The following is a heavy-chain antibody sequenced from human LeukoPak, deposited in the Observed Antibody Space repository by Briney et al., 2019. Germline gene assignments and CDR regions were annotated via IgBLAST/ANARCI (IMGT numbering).Heavy chain of an antibody. J-gene: IGHJ4*02. CDR2: IKQDGSEK. CDR3: ARDFAHSDFWSGKYYFDY. V-gene: IGHV3-7*01. Sequence: GGSLRLSCAASGFTFSSYWMSWDRQAPGKGLEWVANIKQDGSEKYYVDSVKGRFTISRDNAKNSLYLQMNSLRAEDTAVYYCARDFAHSDFWSGKYYFDYWGQGTLVTVSS. CDR1: GFTFSSYW. D-gene: IGHD3-3*01.